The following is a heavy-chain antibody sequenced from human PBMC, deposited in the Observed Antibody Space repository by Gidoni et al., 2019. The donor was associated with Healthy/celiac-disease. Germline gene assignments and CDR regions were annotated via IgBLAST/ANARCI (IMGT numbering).Heavy chain of an antibody. CDR1: GGSFSGYY. CDR2: INHSGST. Sequence: QVQLQQWGAGLLKPSETLSLTCAVYGGSFSGYYWSWIRQPPGKGLEWIGEINHSGSTNYNPSLKSRVTISVDTSKNQFSLKLSSVTAADTAVYYCARGLKAGGFILAHLRIYYFDYWGQGTLVTVSS. J-gene: IGHJ4*02. CDR3: ARGLKAGGFILAHLRIYYFDY. D-gene: IGHD2-21*01. V-gene: IGHV4-34*01.